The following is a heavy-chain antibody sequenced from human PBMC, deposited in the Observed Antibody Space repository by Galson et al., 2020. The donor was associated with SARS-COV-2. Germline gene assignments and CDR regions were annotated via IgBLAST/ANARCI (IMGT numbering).Heavy chain of an antibody. CDR1: GFTFSSYD. Sequence: GESLKISCAASGFTFSSYDMHWDRQATGKALEWVSAIGTAGDTYYPDAVKGRCTISRENAKNSLYLQMNSLRGGDTAVYYWARGTQYSSSSGYYYYYMDVWGKGTTVTVSS. D-gene: IGHD6-6*01. V-gene: IGHV3-13*01. CDR3: ARGTQYSSSSGYYYYYMDV. J-gene: IGHJ6*03. CDR2: IGTAGDT.